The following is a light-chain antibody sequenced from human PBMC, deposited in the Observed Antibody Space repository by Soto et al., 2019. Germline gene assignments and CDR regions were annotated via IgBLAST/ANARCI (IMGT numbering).Light chain of an antibody. V-gene: IGLV2-23*02. J-gene: IGLJ1*01. CDR2: EVN. Sequence: QSVLTLPASVSGSPGQSITISCTGTSSDVGTYNLVSWYQQLPDKAPKLIIHEVNKRPSGVSTRFSGSKSGNTAYLTISGLQADDDADYHCYSYAGTSTYVFGTGTKVTVL. CDR3: YSYAGTSTYV. CDR1: SSDVGTYNL.